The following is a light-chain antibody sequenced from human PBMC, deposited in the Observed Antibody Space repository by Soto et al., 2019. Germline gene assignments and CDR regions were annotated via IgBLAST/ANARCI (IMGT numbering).Light chain of an antibody. Sequence: QSVLTQPPSASGTPGQRVTISCSGSSSNIGSNYVYWYQQLPGTAPKLLIYRNNQRPSGVPDRFSGSKSGTSASLAISGLRSEDDAAYYCAAWDDSLSGWVFGGGTQLTVL. V-gene: IGLV1-47*01. CDR3: AAWDDSLSGWV. CDR1: SSNIGSNY. J-gene: IGLJ3*02. CDR2: RNN.